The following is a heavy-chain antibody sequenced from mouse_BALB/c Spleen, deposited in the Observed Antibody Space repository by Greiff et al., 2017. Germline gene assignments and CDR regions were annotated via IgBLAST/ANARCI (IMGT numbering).Heavy chain of an antibody. D-gene: IGHD2-4*01. CDR1: GFSLTSYG. V-gene: IGHV2-9*02. CDR2: IWAGGST. J-gene: IGHJ4*01. CDR3: AGVYYDYDGEAYYAMDY. Sequence: VKLMESGPGLVAPSQSLSITCTVSGFSLTSYGVHWVRQPPGKGLEWLGVIWAGGSTNYNSALMSRLSISKDNSKSQVFLKMNSLQTDDTAMYYCAGVYYDYDGEAYYAMDYWGQGTSVTVSS.